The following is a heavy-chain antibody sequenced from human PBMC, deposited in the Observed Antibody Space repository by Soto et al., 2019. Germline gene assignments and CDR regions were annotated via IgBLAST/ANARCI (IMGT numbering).Heavy chain of an antibody. V-gene: IGHV3-20*04. J-gene: IGHJ4*02. CDR2: INWNGGST. CDR3: ARGGGVYQLLYYFDY. Sequence: GGSLRLSCAASGFTFGDYGMSWVRQAPGKGLEWVSGINWNGGSTGYADSVKGRFTISRDNAKNSLYLQMNSLRAEDTALYYCARGGGVYQLLYYFDYWGQGTLVTVSS. CDR1: GFTFGDYG. D-gene: IGHD2-2*01.